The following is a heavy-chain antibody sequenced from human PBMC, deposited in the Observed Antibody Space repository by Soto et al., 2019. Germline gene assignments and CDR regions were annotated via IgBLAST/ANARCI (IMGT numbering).Heavy chain of an antibody. CDR2: ISSSSSYI. D-gene: IGHD3-3*01. V-gene: IGHV3-21*01. Sequence: PGGSLRLSCAASGFTFSSYSMNWVRQAPGKGPEWVSSISSSSSYIYYADSVKGRFTISRDNAKNSLYLQMNSLRAEDTAVYYCARDRNYDFWSGYRNWFDPWGQGTLVTVSS. J-gene: IGHJ5*02. CDR3: ARDRNYDFWSGYRNWFDP. CDR1: GFTFSSYS.